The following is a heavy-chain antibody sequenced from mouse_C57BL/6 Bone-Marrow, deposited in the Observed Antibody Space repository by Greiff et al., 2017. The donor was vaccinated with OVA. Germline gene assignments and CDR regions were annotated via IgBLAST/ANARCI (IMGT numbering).Heavy chain of an antibody. CDR1: GYTFTSYW. J-gene: IGHJ2*01. CDR3: ARDYDEDFDY. Sequence: QVQLQQPGAELVKPGASVKMSCKASGYTFTSYWITWVKQRPGHGLEWIGDIYPGSGSTNYNEKFKSKAKLTVDTSSSTAYMQRSSLTSEDSAVYYGARDYDEDFDYWGQGTTLTVSS. CDR2: IYPGSGST. D-gene: IGHD2-4*01. V-gene: IGHV1-55*01.